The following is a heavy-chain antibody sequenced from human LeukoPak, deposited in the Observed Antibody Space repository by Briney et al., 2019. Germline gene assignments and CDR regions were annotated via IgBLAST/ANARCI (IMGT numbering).Heavy chain of an antibody. D-gene: IGHD2-8*01. CDR1: GDTVSRAGTA. Sequence: SRTLSLTCAISGDTVSRAGTAWSWIRQSPSRGLEWLVRTYYRSKWYNDYAVSVKSRISINPDTSKNQFSLQLNSVTPEDTAVYYCVRDQRDTNLYYYGMHVWGQGTTVTVSS. V-gene: IGHV6-1*01. CDR2: TYYRSKWYN. CDR3: VRDQRDTNLYYYGMHV. J-gene: IGHJ6*02.